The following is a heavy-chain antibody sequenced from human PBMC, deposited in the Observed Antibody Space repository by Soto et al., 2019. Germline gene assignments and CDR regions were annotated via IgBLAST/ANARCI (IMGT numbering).Heavy chain of an antibody. CDR1: GASINSANSF. Sequence: SETLSLTCTVSGASINSANSFWGWIRQPPGKGLQWIGSFYYGGSPSYHPSLRSRVTISADTSNNQFSLKVTSVTAADTAKYYCARRRGSGWYAFDNWGQGTLVTVSS. V-gene: IGHV4-39*01. CDR3: ARRRGSGWYAFDN. D-gene: IGHD6-19*01. CDR2: FYYGGSP. J-gene: IGHJ4*02.